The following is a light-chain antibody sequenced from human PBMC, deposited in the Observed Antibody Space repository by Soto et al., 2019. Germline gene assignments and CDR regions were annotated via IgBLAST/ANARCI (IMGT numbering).Light chain of an antibody. CDR2: LTS. CDR1: QPVNTR. CDR3: HKRQSWPRK. Sequence: VMTHPPRSLAVTRGQAASVAGKASQPVNTRLASYQHKPGQAPRLLIYLTSTRAAGVPSRFSAWGSETDFPLTISDVQPEDFAVYYCHKRQSWPRKFGQGTKVDIK. V-gene: IGKV3D-15*01. J-gene: IGKJ1*01.